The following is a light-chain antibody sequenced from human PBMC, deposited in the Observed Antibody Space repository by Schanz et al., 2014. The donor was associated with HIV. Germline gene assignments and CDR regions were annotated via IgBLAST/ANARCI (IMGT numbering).Light chain of an antibody. CDR2: DVS. J-gene: IGLJ2*01. V-gene: IGLV2-14*03. Sequence: QSALTQPASVSGSPGQSITVSCTGTSSDVGSYNYVSWYQQHPNKAPKLLIFDVSHRPSGVSNRFSGSKSGNTASLTISALQPEDEADYYCISYTSDTVLFGGGTKLTVL. CDR3: ISYTSDTVL. CDR1: SSDVGSYNY.